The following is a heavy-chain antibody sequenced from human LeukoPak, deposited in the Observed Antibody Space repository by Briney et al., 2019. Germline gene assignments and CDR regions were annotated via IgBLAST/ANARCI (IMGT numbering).Heavy chain of an antibody. CDR2: IIPILGIA. J-gene: IGHJ4*02. CDR1: GGTFSSYT. V-gene: IGHV1-69*04. CDR3: AREAVAGTPFPLFDY. D-gene: IGHD6-19*01. Sequence: ASVKVSCKACGGTFSSYTISWVRQAPGQGLEWMGRIIPILGIANYAQKFQGRVTITADKSTSTAYMELSSLRSEDTAVYYCAREAVAGTPFPLFDYWGQGTLVTVSS.